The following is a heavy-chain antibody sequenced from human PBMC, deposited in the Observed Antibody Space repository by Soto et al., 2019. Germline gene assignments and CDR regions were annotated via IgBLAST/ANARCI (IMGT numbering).Heavy chain of an antibody. CDR2: ISSSSTYI. J-gene: IGHJ4*02. CDR3: ARHRRSAAEYYFDS. CDR1: GLKISSYS. Sequence: GGALTLSCAASGLKISSYSMNWVRQAPGKGLEWVSSISSSSTYISYAGSLKGRFTISRDSAKNSLYLQMNSLRAEDTAVYYCARHRRSAAEYYFDSWGQGTLVTVSS. V-gene: IGHV3-21*01.